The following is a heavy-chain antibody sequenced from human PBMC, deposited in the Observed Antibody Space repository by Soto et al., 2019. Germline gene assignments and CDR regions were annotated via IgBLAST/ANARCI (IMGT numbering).Heavy chain of an antibody. V-gene: IGHV1-46*01. CDR2: INPSVGTT. CDR1: GYTFINYY. J-gene: IGHJ5*01. D-gene: IGHD2-21*01. Sequence: ASVKVSCKASGYTFINYYIQWVRQAPGQGLEGMGIINPSVGTTSYTQSFQGRVTMTRDTSTTTVYTELSSLSSEDTAVYYCARVGPVLWNKRVLFDYWGHGTQVPVSP. CDR3: ARVGPVLWNKRVLFDY.